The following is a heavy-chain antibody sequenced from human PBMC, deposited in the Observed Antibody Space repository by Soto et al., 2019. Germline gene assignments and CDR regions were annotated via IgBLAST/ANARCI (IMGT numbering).Heavy chain of an antibody. CDR2: IHPSGGST. J-gene: IGHJ4*02. CDR3: AKDPSTGPPDC. V-gene: IGHV3-23*01. CDR1: GFMFSSYG. Sequence: EVQLLESGGDLVQPGGSLRLSCAAAGFMFSSYGMSWVRQAPGKGLQWVATIHPSGGSTHYAESVRGRFTISRDNSRDTLYLQMNSLRAEDTAVYDCAKDPSTGPPDCWGQGALVTVSS. D-gene: IGHD3-9*01.